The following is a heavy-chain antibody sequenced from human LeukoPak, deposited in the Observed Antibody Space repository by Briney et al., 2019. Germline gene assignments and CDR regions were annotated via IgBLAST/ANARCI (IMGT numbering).Heavy chain of an antibody. CDR2: IYSGGST. CDR1: GFTVSSNY. CDR3: ARDIYYGSGSYYTKLYYYYGMDV. Sequence: GGSLRLSCAASGFTVSSNYISWVRQAPGKGLEWVSVIYSGGSTYYADSVKGRFTISRDNSKNTLNLQMNSLRAEDTSVYYCARDIYYGSGSYYTKLYYYYGMDVWGQGSTVTVSS. D-gene: IGHD3-10*01. V-gene: IGHV3-66*01. J-gene: IGHJ6*02.